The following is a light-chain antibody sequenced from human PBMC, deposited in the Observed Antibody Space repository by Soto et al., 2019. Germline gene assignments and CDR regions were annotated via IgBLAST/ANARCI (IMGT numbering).Light chain of an antibody. CDR3: AAWDDSLSGVV. V-gene: IGLV1-47*01. J-gene: IGLJ2*01. CDR1: SSNIGSNY. CDR2: RNS. Sequence: QSVLTLPPSASGTPGQRVTISCSGSSSNIGSNYVYWYQQLPGTVPQLLIYRNSERPSGVPDRFSGSKSGTSASLAISGLRSEDEADYYCAAWDDSLSGVVFGGGTKVTVL.